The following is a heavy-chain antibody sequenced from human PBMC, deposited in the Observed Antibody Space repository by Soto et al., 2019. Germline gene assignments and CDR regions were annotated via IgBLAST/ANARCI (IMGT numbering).Heavy chain of an antibody. D-gene: IGHD1-26*01. CDR1: GYSFTEYW. V-gene: IGHV5-51*01. J-gene: IGHJ6*02. CDR3: ARTYSGTYYYYGMDV. CDR2: IYPGDSDT. Sequence: GESLKISCKGSGYSFTEYWIGWVRQMPGKGLEWMGIIYPGDSDTRYSPSFRGQVIISADKSISTAYLQWTSLQASDTAIYYCARTYSGTYYYYGMDVWGQGTTVTVSS.